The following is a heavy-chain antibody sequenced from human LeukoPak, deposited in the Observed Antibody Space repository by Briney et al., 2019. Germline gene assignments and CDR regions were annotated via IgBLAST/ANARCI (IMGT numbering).Heavy chain of an antibody. CDR2: VYYTGSA. V-gene: IGHV4-39*01. Sequence: SETLSLTCTVSGGSISSGDNYWGWIRQPPGKGLEWLGTVYYTGSAYYDPSLKTRVIISLDTSKSLFSLKLSSVTAADTAVYYCARHNALGIPFDYWGQGTLVTVSS. J-gene: IGHJ4*02. CDR3: ARHNALGIPFDY. CDR1: GGSISSGDNY. D-gene: IGHD7-27*01.